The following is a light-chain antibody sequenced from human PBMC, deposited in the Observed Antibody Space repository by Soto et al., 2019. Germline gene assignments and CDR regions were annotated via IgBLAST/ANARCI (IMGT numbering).Light chain of an antibody. Sequence: AIRMTQSPSSFSASPGDRVTITCWASQGISSYLAWYQQKPGKAPKLLIYAASTLQSGVPSKFSGSGSGTDFTLTSRCLQSEDFATYYCQQYYIYPQTFGQGTKVEIK. J-gene: IGKJ1*01. CDR2: AAS. CDR3: QQYYIYPQT. V-gene: IGKV1-8*01. CDR1: QGISSY.